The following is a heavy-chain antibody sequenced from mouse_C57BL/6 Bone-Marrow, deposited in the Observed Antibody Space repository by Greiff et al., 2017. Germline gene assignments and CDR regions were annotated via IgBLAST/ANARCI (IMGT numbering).Heavy chain of an antibody. CDR3: ARNNGYRTFDY. D-gene: IGHD1-2*01. J-gene: IGHJ2*01. Sequence: QVQLQQSGPGLVQPSQSLSITCTVSGFSLTSYGVHWVRQSPGKGLEWLGVIWRGGSTDYNAPFISRLSISKDNSKSQVFFIMNTLQADDTAIYYCARNNGYRTFDYWGQGTTLTVSS. CDR1: GFSLTSYG. V-gene: IGHV2-2*01. CDR2: IWRGGST.